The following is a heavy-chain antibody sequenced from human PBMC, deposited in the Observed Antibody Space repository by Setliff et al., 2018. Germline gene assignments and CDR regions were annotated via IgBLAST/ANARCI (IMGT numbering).Heavy chain of an antibody. CDR2: INTNTGNP. J-gene: IGHJ2*01. V-gene: IGHV7-4-1*02. Sequence: GASVKVSCKASGYTFTSYAMNWVRQAPGQGLEWMGWINTNTGNPTYAQGFTGRFVFSLDTSVSTAYLQISSLKAEDTAVYYCARPYSSSARWYFDLWGRGTLVTVS. CDR3: ARPYSSSARWYFDL. CDR1: GYTFTSYA. D-gene: IGHD6-6*01.